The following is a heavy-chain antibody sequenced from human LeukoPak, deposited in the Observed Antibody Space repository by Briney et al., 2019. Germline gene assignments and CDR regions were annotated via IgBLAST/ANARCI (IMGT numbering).Heavy chain of an antibody. J-gene: IGHJ4*02. Sequence: SETLSLTCAVYGGSFRGYYWNWIRQPPGKGLEWIGYIYYSGSTYYNPSLKSRVTISVDTSKNQFSLKLSSVAAADTAVYYCAREINYVYYWGQGTLVTVSS. V-gene: IGHV4-34*09. CDR2: IYYSGST. CDR3: AREINYVYY. CDR1: GGSFRGYY. D-gene: IGHD5-24*01.